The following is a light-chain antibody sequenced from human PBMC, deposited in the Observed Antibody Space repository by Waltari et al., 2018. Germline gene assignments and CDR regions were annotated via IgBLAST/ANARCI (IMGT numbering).Light chain of an antibody. J-gene: IGLJ6*01. V-gene: IGLV7-46*01. Sequence: AVVTQAPSLTVSPGGTVPLTCASSTGAVPRGHYPYLFQQKPGQAPRTLIYDTSNKHSWTPARFSGSLLGGKAALTLSGAQPEDEAEYYCFLCYSGDRPHVFGSGTKVTVL. CDR3: FLCYSGDRPHV. CDR1: TGAVPRGHY. CDR2: DTS.